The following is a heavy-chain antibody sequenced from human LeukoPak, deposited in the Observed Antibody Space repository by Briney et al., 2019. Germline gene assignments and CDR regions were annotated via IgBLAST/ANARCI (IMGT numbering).Heavy chain of an antibody. D-gene: IGHD3-10*01. J-gene: IGHJ5*02. CDR2: IKQDGSEK. CDR1: GFTFSSYW. Sequence: GGSLRLSCAASGFTFSSYWMSWVRQAPGKGLEWVANIKQDGSEKYYVDSVKGRFTISRDNAKNSLYLQMNSLRAEDTAVYYCARDKTMVRGVIGSWGQGTLVTVSS. V-gene: IGHV3-7*01. CDR3: ARDKTMVRGVIGS.